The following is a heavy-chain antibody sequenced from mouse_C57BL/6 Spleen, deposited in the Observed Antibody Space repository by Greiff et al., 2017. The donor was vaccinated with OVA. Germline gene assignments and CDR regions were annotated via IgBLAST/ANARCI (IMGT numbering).Heavy chain of an antibody. CDR2: IWTGGGT. J-gene: IGHJ1*03. D-gene: IGHD1-1*01. V-gene: IGHV2-9-1*01. CDR1: GFSLTSYA. CDR3: ARLYGSSYGYFDV. Sequence: VMLVESGPGLVAPSQSLSITCPVSGFSLTSYAISWVRQPPGKGLEWLGVIWTGGGTNYNSALKSRLSISKDNSKSQVFLKMNSLQTDDTARYYCARLYGSSYGYFDVWGTGTTVTVSS.